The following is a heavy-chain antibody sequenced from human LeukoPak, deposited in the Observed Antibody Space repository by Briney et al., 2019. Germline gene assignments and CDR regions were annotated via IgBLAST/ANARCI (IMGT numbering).Heavy chain of an antibody. CDR1: GFTFSNAW. Sequence: GGSLRLSCAASGFTFSNAWMSWVRQAPGKGLEWVGRIKSKTDGGTTDYAAPVKGRFTISRDDSKNTLYLQMNSLKTEDTAVYYCTRDNFWSGYSIAPFDPWGQGTLVTVSS. J-gene: IGHJ5*02. D-gene: IGHD3-3*01. CDR2: IKSKTDGGTT. V-gene: IGHV3-15*01. CDR3: TRDNFWSGYSIAPFDP.